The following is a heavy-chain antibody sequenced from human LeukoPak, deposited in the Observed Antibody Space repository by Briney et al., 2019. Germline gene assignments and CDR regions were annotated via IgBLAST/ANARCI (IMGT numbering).Heavy chain of an antibody. D-gene: IGHD1-26*01. CDR3: ASEVDRMAFDY. Sequence: SETLSLTCTVSGGSISSSSYYWSWIRQPAGKGLEWIGRIYTSGSTNYNPSLKSRVTMSVDTSKNQFSLKLSSVTAADTAVYYCASEVDRMAFDYWGQGTLVTVSS. CDR2: IYTSGST. J-gene: IGHJ4*02. CDR1: GGSISSSSYY. V-gene: IGHV4-61*02.